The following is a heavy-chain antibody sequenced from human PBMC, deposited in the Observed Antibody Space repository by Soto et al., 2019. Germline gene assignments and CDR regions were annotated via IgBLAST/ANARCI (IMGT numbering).Heavy chain of an antibody. CDR3: TTVPMTAIVGATFDY. Sequence: GGSLRLSCAASGFTFSNAWMIWVRQAPGKGLEWVGRIKSKTDGGTTDYAAPVKGRFTISRDDSKNTLYLQMNSLKTEDTAVYYCTTVPMTAIVGATFDYWGQGTLVTVSS. CDR1: GFTFSNAW. V-gene: IGHV3-15*01. D-gene: IGHD1-26*01. J-gene: IGHJ4*02. CDR2: IKSKTDGGTT.